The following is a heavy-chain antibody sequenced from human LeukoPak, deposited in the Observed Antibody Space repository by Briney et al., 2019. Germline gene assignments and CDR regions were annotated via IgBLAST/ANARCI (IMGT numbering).Heavy chain of an antibody. J-gene: IGHJ5*02. V-gene: IGHV2-5*01. D-gene: IGHD5-12*01. CDR1: GFSLSTSGVG. Sequence: SGPTLVKPTQTLTLTCTFSGFSLSTSGVGVGWIRQPPGKALEWLALIYRNDDKRYSPSLKSRLTITKDTSKNQVVLTMTNMDPVDTATYYCAHRFGYSGYENWFDPWGQGTLVTVSS. CDR2: IYRNDDK. CDR3: AHRFGYSGYENWFDP.